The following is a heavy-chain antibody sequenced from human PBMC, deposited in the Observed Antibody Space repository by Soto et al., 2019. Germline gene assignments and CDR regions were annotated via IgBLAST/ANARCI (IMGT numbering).Heavy chain of an antibody. CDR2: IYYSGST. CDR1: GGSISSGGYY. D-gene: IGHD4-17*01. J-gene: IGHJ4*02. Sequence: SETLSLTCTVSGGSISSGGYYWSWIRQHPGKGLEWIGYIYYSGSTYYNPSLKSRVTISVDTSKNQFSLKLSSVTAEDTALYYCARDVDADFRTDFDYWGRGTLVTVSS. V-gene: IGHV4-31*03. CDR3: ARDVDADFRTDFDY.